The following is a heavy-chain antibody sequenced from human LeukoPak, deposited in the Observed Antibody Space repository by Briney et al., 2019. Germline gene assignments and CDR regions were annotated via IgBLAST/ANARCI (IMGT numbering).Heavy chain of an antibody. D-gene: IGHD2-15*01. CDR1: GFTFSSYS. V-gene: IGHV3-48*04. CDR2: ISGSSNTI. Sequence: TGGSLRLSCAAPGFTFSSYSMTWLRQAPGKGLEWLSYISGSSNTITYADSVKGRFTISRDNAKSSLYLQMNSLRADDTAVYYCATVNRISSTFDSWGQGALVTVSS. CDR3: ATVNRISSTFDS. J-gene: IGHJ4*02.